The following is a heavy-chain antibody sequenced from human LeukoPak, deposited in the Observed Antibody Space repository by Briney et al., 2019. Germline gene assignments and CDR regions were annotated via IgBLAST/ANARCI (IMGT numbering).Heavy chain of an antibody. CDR2: IKSKTDGGTT. Sequence: GGSLRLSCAASGFTFSNAWMSWVRQAPGKGLEWVGRIKSKTDGGTTDYAAPVKGRFTISRDDSKNTLYLQMNSLKTEDTAVYYCTTAVVTMVRGVRDYWGQGTLVTVSS. CDR1: GFTFSNAW. CDR3: TTAVVTMVRGVRDY. J-gene: IGHJ4*02. V-gene: IGHV3-15*01. D-gene: IGHD3-10*01.